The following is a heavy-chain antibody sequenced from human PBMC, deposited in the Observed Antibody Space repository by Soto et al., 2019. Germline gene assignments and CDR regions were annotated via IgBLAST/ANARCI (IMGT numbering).Heavy chain of an antibody. CDR2: VSFDGKTK. J-gene: IGHJ4*02. V-gene: IGHV3-30*18. CDR3: AKVTGSYYGEFDY. Sequence: GGSLRLSCVGSGFTFNSFAMDWVRQAPGKGLEWVAIVSFDGKTKFYADSVKGRFTISRDNSKSTLYLQMNSLRAEDTAVYYCAKVTGSYYGEFDYWGQGTLVTVSS. CDR1: GFTFNSFA. D-gene: IGHD1-26*01.